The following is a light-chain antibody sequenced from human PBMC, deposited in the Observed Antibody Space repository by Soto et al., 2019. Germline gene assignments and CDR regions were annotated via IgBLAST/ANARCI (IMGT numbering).Light chain of an antibody. V-gene: IGLV2-14*01. CDR3: SSYTSSSTLV. CDR2: EVS. CDR1: SSDVGGYNY. J-gene: IGLJ3*02. Sequence: QSALTQPASVSGSPGQSITISCTGTSSDVGGYNYVSWYQQHPGKAPKLMIYEVSNRPSEVPNRFSGSKSGNTASLTISGIQAEDEAEYYCSSYTSSSTLVFGGGTKVTVL.